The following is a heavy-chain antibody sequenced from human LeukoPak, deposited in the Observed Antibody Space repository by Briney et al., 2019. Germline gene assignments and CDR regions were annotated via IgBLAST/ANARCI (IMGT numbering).Heavy chain of an antibody. V-gene: IGHV3-48*01. CDR1: GFTFRSYI. CDR3: ARVPYYYDSSGYPDY. Sequence: GGSLRVSCAAPGFTFRSYIMSCVRQAPGKGRGWVSYISSSSSTIYYADSVKGRFTISRDNAKNSLYLQMNSLRAEDTAVYYCARVPYYYDSSGYPDYWGQGTLVTVSS. D-gene: IGHD3-22*01. CDR2: ISSSSSTI. J-gene: IGHJ4*02.